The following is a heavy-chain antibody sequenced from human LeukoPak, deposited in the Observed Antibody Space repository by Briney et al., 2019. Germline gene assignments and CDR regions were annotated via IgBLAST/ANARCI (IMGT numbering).Heavy chain of an antibody. D-gene: IGHD6-13*01. CDR3: ARSGIAAAVN. J-gene: IGHJ4*02. V-gene: IGHV4-39*07. CDR1: GGSISSSSYY. Sequence: SETLSLTCTVSGGSISSSSYYWGWIRQPPGKGLEWIGSIYYSGSTYYNPSLKSRVTISVDTSKNQFSLKLSSVTAADTAVYYCARSGIAAAVNWGQGTLVTVSS. CDR2: IYYSGST.